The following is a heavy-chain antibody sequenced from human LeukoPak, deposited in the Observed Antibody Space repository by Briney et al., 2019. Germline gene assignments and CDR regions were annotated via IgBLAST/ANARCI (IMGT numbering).Heavy chain of an antibody. V-gene: IGHV3-30*03. CDR1: GFTFSSYG. CDR3: ARGTYDFWSGYYGPHSD. Sequence: GGSLRLSCAASGFTFSSYGMHWVRQAPGKGLEWVAVISYDGSNKYYADSVKGRFTISRDNSKNTLYLQMNSLRAEDAAVYYCARGTYDFWSGYYGPHSDWGQGTLVTVSS. J-gene: IGHJ4*02. D-gene: IGHD3-3*01. CDR2: ISYDGSNK.